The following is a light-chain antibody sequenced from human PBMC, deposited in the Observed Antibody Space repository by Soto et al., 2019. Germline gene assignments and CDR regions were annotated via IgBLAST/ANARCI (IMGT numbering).Light chain of an antibody. V-gene: IGLV1-51*01. CDR3: GSWDTSLSGII. CDR2: DNN. CDR1: SFNIGDNY. Sequence: QSVLTQPPSVSAAPGQKVTISCSGGSFNIGDNYVSWYQQLPGTAPKLLIYDNNKRPSGIPDRFSGSKSGTSATLDISGLXTGDEADYYCGSWDTSLSGIIFGGGTKVTVL. J-gene: IGLJ2*01.